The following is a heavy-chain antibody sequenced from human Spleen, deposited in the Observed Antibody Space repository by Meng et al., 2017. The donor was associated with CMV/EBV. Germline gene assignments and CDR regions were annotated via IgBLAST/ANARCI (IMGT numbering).Heavy chain of an antibody. J-gene: IGHJ4*02. CDR1: GFMFSTYN. CDR3: ARESVRRIAVVTAGYFDY. Sequence: GESLKISCAASGFMFSTYNMNWVRQAPGKGLEWVSSISSTTTYIYYADSVKGRFTVSRDNAKNSLYLQMNSLRVEDTAVYYCARESVRRIAVVTAGYFDYWGQGALVTVSS. CDR2: ISSTTTYI. V-gene: IGHV3-21*01. D-gene: IGHD2-21*02.